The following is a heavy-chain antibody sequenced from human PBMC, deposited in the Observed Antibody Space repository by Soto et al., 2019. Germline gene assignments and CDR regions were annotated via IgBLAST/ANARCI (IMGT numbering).Heavy chain of an antibody. Sequence: SETLSLTCTVSGGSISSGDYYWSWIRQPPGKGLEWIGYIYYSGSTYYNPSLKSRVTISIDTSKNQFSLKLSSVTAADTAVYYCARALIIPPYYYYYGMDVWGQGTTVTVSS. CDR3: ARALIIPPYYYYYGMDV. D-gene: IGHD2-21*01. V-gene: IGHV4-30-4*01. CDR2: IYYSGST. J-gene: IGHJ6*02. CDR1: GGSISSGDYY.